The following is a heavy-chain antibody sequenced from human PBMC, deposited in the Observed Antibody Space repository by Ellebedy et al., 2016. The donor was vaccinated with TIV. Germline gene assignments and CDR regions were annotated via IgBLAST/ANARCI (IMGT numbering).Heavy chain of an antibody. D-gene: IGHD2-21*01. V-gene: IGHV3-66*01. Sequence: GESLKISCEGSGFTVSSNYMSWLRQAPGKGLEWVSVIYSGGSTYYADSVKGRFTISRDNSKNTLYLQMNSLRAEDTAVYYCARDCCTWRHIGYWGQGTLVTVSS. CDR1: GFTVSSNY. CDR2: IYSGGST. J-gene: IGHJ4*02. CDR3: ARDCCTWRHIGY.